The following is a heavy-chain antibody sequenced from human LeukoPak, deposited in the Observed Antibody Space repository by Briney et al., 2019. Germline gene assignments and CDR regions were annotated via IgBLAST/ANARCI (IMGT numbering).Heavy chain of an antibody. Sequence: ASVKVSCKASGYTFTSYDINWVRQATGQGLEWMGWMNPNSGNTGYAQKFQGRVTMTRNTSISTAYMELCSLRSKDTAVYYCARGLLGDYAIDYWGERTLVTASP. CDR1: GYTFTSYD. CDR3: ARGLLGDYAIDY. J-gene: IGHJ4*02. D-gene: IGHD4-17*01. V-gene: IGHV1-8*01. CDR2: MNPNSGNT.